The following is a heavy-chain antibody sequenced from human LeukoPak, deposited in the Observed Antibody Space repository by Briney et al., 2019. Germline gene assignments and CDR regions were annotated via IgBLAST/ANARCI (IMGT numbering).Heavy chain of an antibody. D-gene: IGHD2-15*01. Sequence: GGSLRLSCAASGFTFDDYAMHWVRQAPGKGLEWVSLISWDGGSTYYADSVKGRFTISRDNSKNYLYLQMNSLRAEDTALYYCARESSCSGGSCYQGLDYWGQGTLVTVSS. V-gene: IGHV3-43D*03. CDR3: ARESSCSGGSCYQGLDY. CDR2: ISWDGGST. J-gene: IGHJ4*02. CDR1: GFTFDDYA.